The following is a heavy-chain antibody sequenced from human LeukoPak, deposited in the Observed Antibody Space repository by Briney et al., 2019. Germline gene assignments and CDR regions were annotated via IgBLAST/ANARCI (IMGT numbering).Heavy chain of an antibody. D-gene: IGHD3-22*01. Sequence: PSETLSLTCAVYGGSFSGYYWSWIRQPPGKGLEWIGEINHSGSTNYNPSLKSRVTISVDTSKNQFSLKLSSVTAADTAVYYCARVPPYYYDSSGHYQKGFDYWGQGTLVTVSS. CDR3: ARVPPYYYDSSGHYQKGFDY. CDR1: GGSFSGYY. J-gene: IGHJ4*02. V-gene: IGHV4-34*01. CDR2: INHSGST.